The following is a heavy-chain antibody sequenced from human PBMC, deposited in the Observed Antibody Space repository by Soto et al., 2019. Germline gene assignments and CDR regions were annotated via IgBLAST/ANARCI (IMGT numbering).Heavy chain of an antibody. D-gene: IGHD5-18*01. CDR2: LSGSGGST. Sequence: HPGGSLRLSCAASGFIFSSYAMSWVRQAPGKGLEWVSTLSGSGGSTYYTDSVQGRFTISRDNSKNTLYLQMNSLRAENTAVYYCAKDQVYSYGQGTDYWGQGTLVTVS. CDR3: AKDQVYSYGQGTDY. V-gene: IGHV3-23*01. CDR1: GFIFSSYA. J-gene: IGHJ4*02.